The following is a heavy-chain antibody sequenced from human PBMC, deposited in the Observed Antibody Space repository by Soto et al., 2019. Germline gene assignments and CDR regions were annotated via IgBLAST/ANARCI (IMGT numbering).Heavy chain of an antibody. Sequence: QVQLVQSGAEVKKPGASVKVSCKASGYTFTSYAMHRVRQAPGQRLEWMGWINAGNGNTKYSQKFQGRVTITRDTAASTAYMELSSLRSEDTAVYYCARGPSASYYYYYYYMDVWGKGTTVTVSS. D-gene: IGHD5-18*01. V-gene: IGHV1-3*01. J-gene: IGHJ6*03. CDR3: ARGPSASYYYYYYYMDV. CDR1: GYTFTSYA. CDR2: INAGNGNT.